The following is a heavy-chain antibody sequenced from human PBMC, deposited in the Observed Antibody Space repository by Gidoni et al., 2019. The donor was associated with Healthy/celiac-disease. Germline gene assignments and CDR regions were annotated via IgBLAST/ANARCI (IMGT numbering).Heavy chain of an antibody. CDR1: GGSISSYY. CDR3: ARGLGYCSGGSCYSNWFDP. CDR2: IYYSGST. D-gene: IGHD2-15*01. V-gene: IGHV4-59*01. Sequence: QVQLQESGPGLGKPSETLSLTCPVSGGSISSYYWSWIRQPPGKGLEWIGYIYYSGSTNYNPSLKSRVTISVDTSKNQFSLKLSSVTAADTAVYYCARGLGYCSGGSCYSNWFDPWGQGTLVTVSS. J-gene: IGHJ5*02.